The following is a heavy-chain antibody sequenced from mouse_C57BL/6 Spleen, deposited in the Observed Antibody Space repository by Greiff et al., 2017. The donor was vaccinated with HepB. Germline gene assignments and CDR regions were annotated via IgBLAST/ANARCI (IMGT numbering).Heavy chain of an antibody. Sequence: QVQLQQPGAELVKPGASVKLSCKASGYTFTSYWMQWVKQRPGQGLEWIGEIDPSDSYTNYNQKFKGKATLTVDTSSSTAYMQLSSLTSEDSAVYYCASGGSHWYFDVWGTGTTVTVSS. CDR1: GYTFTSYW. D-gene: IGHD1-1*02. V-gene: IGHV1-50*01. J-gene: IGHJ1*03. CDR2: IDPSDSYT. CDR3: ASGGSHWYFDV.